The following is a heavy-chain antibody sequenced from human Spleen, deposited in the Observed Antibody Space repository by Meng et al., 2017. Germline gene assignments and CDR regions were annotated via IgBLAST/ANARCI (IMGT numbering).Heavy chain of an antibody. CDR1: GFTFSSYA. CDR2: ISGSGGST. CDR3: AKGATYYYDSSGYYYVDY. Sequence: GESLKISFAASGFTFSSYAMSWVRQAPGKGLEWVSAISGSGGSTYYADSVKGRFTISRDNSKNTLYLQMNSLRAEDTAVYYCAKGATYYYDSSGYYYVDYWGQGTLVTVSS. V-gene: IGHV3-23*01. D-gene: IGHD3-22*01. J-gene: IGHJ4*02.